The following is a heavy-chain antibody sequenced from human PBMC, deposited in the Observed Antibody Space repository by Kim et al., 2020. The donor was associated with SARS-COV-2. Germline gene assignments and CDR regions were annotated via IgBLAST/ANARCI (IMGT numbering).Heavy chain of an antibody. Sequence: GGSLRLSCAASGFTFSSYGMHWVRQAPGKGLEWVAVIWYDGSNKYYADSVKGRFTISRDNSKNTLYLQMNSLRAEDTAVYYCARDTIGDNDAFDIWGQGTMVTVSS. D-gene: IGHD2-8*01. J-gene: IGHJ3*02. CDR2: IWYDGSNK. CDR1: GFTFSSYG. CDR3: ARDTIGDNDAFDI. V-gene: IGHV3-33*01.